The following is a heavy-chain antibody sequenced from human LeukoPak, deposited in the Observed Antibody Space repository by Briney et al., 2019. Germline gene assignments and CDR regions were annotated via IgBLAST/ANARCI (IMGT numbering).Heavy chain of an antibody. CDR3: ASRLYCSNTRCRNFPFAY. V-gene: IGHV1-69*13. CDR1: GGTFSSYA. D-gene: IGHD2-2*01. CDR2: IIPVFGTA. Sequence: GPSVKVSCKASGGTFSSYAINWVRQAPGQGLEWMGGIIPVFGTANYAQKFKDRVTITADESTSTAYMGLSSLRSEDTAIYYCASRLYCSNTRCRNFPFAYWGQGTLVTVSS. J-gene: IGHJ4*02.